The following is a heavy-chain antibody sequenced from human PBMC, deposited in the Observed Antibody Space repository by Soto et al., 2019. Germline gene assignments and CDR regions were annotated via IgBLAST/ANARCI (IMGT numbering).Heavy chain of an antibody. V-gene: IGHV5-51*01. CDR3: ARLGGDHYDSRGYYYAEYFQH. CDR2: IYPGDSDT. Sequence: PVESMTISYKVSGYSFTRYWIVWVLQMPGKGLECTGIIYPGDSDTRYSPSFQGQVSISADTSINTAYLQWSSLKASDTAMFYCARLGGDHYDSRGYYYAEYFQHWGQGTMVTVSS. CDR1: GYSFTRYW. J-gene: IGHJ1*01. D-gene: IGHD3-22*01.